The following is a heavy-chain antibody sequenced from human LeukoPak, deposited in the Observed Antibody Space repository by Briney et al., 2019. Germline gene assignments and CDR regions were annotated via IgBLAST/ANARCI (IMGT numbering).Heavy chain of an antibody. CDR2: IRTDGVTT. V-gene: IGHV3-23*01. D-gene: IGHD5-24*01. Sequence: GGSLRLSCAASGFTFSSYAMNWVRQAPGKGLEWVSGIRTDGVTTYYADSVKGRFIISRDNSKNTVYLQMNGLSAEDAAVYYCVKDDGWVQYANWGQGTLVTVSS. CDR1: GFTFSSYA. J-gene: IGHJ4*02. CDR3: VKDDGWVQYAN.